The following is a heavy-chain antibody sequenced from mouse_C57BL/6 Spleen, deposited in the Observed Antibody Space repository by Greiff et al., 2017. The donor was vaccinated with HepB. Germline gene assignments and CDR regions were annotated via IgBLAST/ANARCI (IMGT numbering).Heavy chain of an antibody. J-gene: IGHJ2*01. CDR2: IYPGSGST. CDR3: ARPYITTVVVPFDY. D-gene: IGHD1-1*01. V-gene: IGHV1-55*01. Sequence: QVQLQQSGAELVKPGASVKMSCKASGYTFTSYWITWVKQRPGQGLEWIGDIYPGSGSTNYNEKFKSKATLTVDTSSSTAYMQLSSLTSEDSAVYYCARPYITTVVVPFDYWGQGTTLTVSS. CDR1: GYTFTSYW.